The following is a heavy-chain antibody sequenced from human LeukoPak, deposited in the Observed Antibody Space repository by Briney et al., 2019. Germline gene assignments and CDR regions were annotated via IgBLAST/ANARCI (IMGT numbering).Heavy chain of an antibody. Sequence: SETLSLTCAVYGGSFSGYYWSWIRQPPGKGLEWIGEINHSGSTNYNPSLKSRDTISVDTSKNQFSLKLSSVTAADTAVYYCARSIFGVVISLYYYYYMDVWGKGTTVTVSS. D-gene: IGHD3-3*01. CDR1: GGSFSGYY. CDR3: ARSIFGVVISLYYYYYMDV. CDR2: INHSGST. V-gene: IGHV4-34*01. J-gene: IGHJ6*03.